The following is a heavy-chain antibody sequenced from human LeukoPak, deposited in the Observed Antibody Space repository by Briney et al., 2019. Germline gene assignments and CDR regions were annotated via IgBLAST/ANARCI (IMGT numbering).Heavy chain of an antibody. J-gene: IGHJ3*02. CDR2: ISSSSSYI. Sequence: GGSLRLSCAASGFTFSSYSMNWVRQAPGKGLEWVSSISSSSSYIYYADSVRGRFTISRDNSKNTVFLQMNSLRAEDTAVYYCAKWGYSFDALDIWGHGTMVTVSP. V-gene: IGHV3-21*01. CDR1: GFTFSSYS. CDR3: AKWGYSFDALDI. D-gene: IGHD2-15*01.